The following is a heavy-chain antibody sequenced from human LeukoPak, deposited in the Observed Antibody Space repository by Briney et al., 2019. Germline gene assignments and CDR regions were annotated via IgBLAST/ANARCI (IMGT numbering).Heavy chain of an antibody. V-gene: IGHV4-34*01. D-gene: IGHD6-13*01. CDR1: GGSFSGNN. CDR2: IYHSGST. J-gene: IGHJ5*02. Sequence: PSGTLSLTCAVYGGSFSGNNWNWIRQPPGKGLEWIGEIYHSGSTNYNPSLKSRVTISVDKSKNQLSLKLSSVTAADTAVYYCARGPAAGSAENWFDPWGQGTLVTVSS. CDR3: ARGPAAGSAENWFDP.